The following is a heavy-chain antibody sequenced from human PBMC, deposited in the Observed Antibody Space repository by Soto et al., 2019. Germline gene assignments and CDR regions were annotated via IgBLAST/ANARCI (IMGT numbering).Heavy chain of an antibody. V-gene: IGHV4-30-4*01. CDR1: GGSISSGDYY. J-gene: IGHJ6*02. CDR2: IYYSGST. D-gene: IGHD2-8*02. CDR3: ARDGTVEYPFGMDV. Sequence: PSETLSLTCTVSGGSISSGDYYWSWIRQPPGKGLEWIGYIYYSGSTYYNPSLKSRVTISVDTSKNQFSLKLNSVTAADTAVYYCARDGTVEYPFGMDVWGQGTTVTVSS.